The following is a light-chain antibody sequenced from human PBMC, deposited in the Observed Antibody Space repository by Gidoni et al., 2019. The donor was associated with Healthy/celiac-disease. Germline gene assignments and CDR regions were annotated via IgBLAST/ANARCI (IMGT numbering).Light chain of an antibody. J-gene: IGKJ1*01. CDR2: AAS. CDR3: QQRYSTPWT. CDR1: QSISSY. Sequence: DIQMTQSPSSLSASVGDRVTITCRASQSISSYLNWYQQKPGKAPKLLIYAASSLQSGVPSRFSGIGSGTDFTLTICSLRPEDFATYYCQQRYSTPWTFGQGTKVEIK. V-gene: IGKV1-39*01.